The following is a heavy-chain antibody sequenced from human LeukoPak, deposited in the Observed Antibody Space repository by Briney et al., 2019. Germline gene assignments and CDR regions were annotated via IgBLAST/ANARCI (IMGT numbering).Heavy chain of an antibody. CDR3: ARDRWGGSYAGGFDY. CDR2: INPNSGST. Sequence: ASAKVSCKASGYTFTGYYMHWVRQAPGQGLEWMGRINPNSGSTNYAQKFQGRVTMTRDTSISTAYMELSRLRSDDTAVYYCARDRWGGSYAGGFDYWGQGTLVTVSS. J-gene: IGHJ4*02. V-gene: IGHV1-2*06. CDR1: GYTFTGYY. D-gene: IGHD1-26*01.